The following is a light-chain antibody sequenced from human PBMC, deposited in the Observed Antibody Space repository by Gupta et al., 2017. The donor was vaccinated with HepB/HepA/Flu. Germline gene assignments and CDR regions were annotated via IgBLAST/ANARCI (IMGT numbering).Light chain of an antibody. CDR2: LNI. J-gene: IGLJ2*01. CDR3: QSYDTNLSGGV. CDR1: SSNIGAGYD. Sequence: QSVLTQPPSVSGAPGQRVTISCTGSSSNIGAGYDVHWYQQLPGTAPKLLIYLNINRPSGVPDRFFGSKSGASASLVITGLQAEDEADYDCQSYDTNLSGGVFGGGTKMTVL. V-gene: IGLV1-40*01.